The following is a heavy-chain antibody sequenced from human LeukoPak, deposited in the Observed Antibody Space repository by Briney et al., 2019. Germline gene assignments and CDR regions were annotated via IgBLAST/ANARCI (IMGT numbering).Heavy chain of an antibody. J-gene: IGHJ3*02. V-gene: IGHV3-48*01. CDR1: GFTFSSYG. CDR3: ATRVYVPYAFDI. D-gene: IGHD3-16*01. Sequence: GRSLRLSCAASGFTFSSYGMHWVRQAPGKGLEWVSYISSSSSTIYYADSVKGRFTISRDNAKNSLYLQMSSLRAEDTAVYYCATRVYVPYAFDIWGQGTMVTVSS. CDR2: ISSSSSTI.